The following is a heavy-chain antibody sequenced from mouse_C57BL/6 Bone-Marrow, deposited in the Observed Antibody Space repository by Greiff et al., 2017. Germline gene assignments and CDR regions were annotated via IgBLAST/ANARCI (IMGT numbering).Heavy chain of an antibody. Sequence: VQLQQSGAELARPGASVKMSCKASGYTFTSYTMHWVKQRPGQGLEWIGYINPSSGYTKYNQKFKDKATLTADKSSSTAYMQLSSLTSEDSAVYYCASPSFYDGYPCAYWGQGTLVTVSA. CDR1: GYTFTSYT. V-gene: IGHV1-4*01. CDR3: ASPSFYDGYPCAY. J-gene: IGHJ3*01. CDR2: INPSSGYT. D-gene: IGHD2-3*01.